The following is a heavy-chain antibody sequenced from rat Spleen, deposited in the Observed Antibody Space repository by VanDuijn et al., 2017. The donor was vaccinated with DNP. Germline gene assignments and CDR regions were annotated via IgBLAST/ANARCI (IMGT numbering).Heavy chain of an antibody. CDR2: ISYSGST. Sequence: EVQIQESGPGLVKPSQSLSLTCSVTGYPIISNYWGWIRKFPGNKMEWIGHISYSGSTSYNPSLKSRISITRDTSKNQFFLQLSSVTTEDTATYYCARWNIGTSTLDYWGQGVMVTVSS. D-gene: IGHD1-5*01. CDR1: GYPIISNY. CDR3: ARWNIGTSTLDY. V-gene: IGHV3-1*01. J-gene: IGHJ2*01.